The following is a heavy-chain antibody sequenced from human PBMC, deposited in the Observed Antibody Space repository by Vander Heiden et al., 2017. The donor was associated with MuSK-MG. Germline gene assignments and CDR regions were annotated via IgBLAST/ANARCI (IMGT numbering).Heavy chain of an antibody. V-gene: IGHV3-48*04. J-gene: IGHJ4*02. CDR3: ARDTALDYGGNQYYFDY. D-gene: IGHD4-17*01. CDR1: GFTFRSYN. CDR2: ISSSSTI. Sequence: EVQLVESGGGLVQPGGSLRLPCAASGFTFRSYNMNWVRQAPGKGLKWFSYISSSSTIHYADSVKGRFTVSRDNAKNSLYLQMNSLRAEDTAVYYCARDTALDYGGNQYYFDYWGQGTLVTVSS.